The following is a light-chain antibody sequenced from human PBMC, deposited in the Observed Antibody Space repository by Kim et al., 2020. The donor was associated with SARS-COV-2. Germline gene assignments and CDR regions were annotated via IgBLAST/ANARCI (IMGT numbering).Light chain of an antibody. CDR1: SSDVGGYNY. CDR2: EVN. V-gene: IGLV2-8*01. CDR3: SSFAGSNNPVV. J-gene: IGLJ2*01. Sequence: QSALTQPPSASGSPGQSVTISRTGTSSDVGGYNYVSWYQQHPGKAPKFIIYEVNKRPSGVPDRFSGSKSGNTASLTVSGLQAEDEADYYCSSFAGSNNPVVFGGGTQLTVL.